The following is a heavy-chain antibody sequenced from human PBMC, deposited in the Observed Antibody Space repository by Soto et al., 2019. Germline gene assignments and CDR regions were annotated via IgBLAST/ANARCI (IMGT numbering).Heavy chain of an antibody. J-gene: IGHJ4*02. D-gene: IGHD2-15*01. CDR3: TTAQGYCSGGSCYSFDY. CDR2: IKSKTDGGTT. CDR1: GFTFSNAW. Sequence: EVQLVESGGGLVKPGGSLRLSCAASGFTFSNAWMSWVRQAPGKGLEWVGRIKSKTDGGTTDYAAPVKGRFTISRDDSKNTLYLQMNSLETEDTAVYYCTTAQGYCSGGSCYSFDYWGQGTLVTVSS. V-gene: IGHV3-15*01.